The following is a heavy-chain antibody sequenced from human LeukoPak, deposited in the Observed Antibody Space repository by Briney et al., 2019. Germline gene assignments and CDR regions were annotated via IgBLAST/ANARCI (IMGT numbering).Heavy chain of an antibody. J-gene: IGHJ6*02. V-gene: IGHV3-30*18. CDR1: GFTFSSYG. D-gene: IGHD3-10*01. CDR3: AKVHGSGSFKDFYYYGVDV. CDR2: ISNDGSNE. Sequence: GGSLRLSCAASGFTFSSYGMQWVRQAPGKGPEWVAVISNDGSNEYYADSVKGRFTISRDNSKNTLYLQMSSLRAEDTAVYYCAKVHGSGSFKDFYYYGVDVWGQGTTVTVSS.